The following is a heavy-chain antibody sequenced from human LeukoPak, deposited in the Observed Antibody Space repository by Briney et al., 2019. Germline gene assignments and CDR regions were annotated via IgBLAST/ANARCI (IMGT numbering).Heavy chain of an antibody. CDR2: ITNNNGKT. D-gene: IGHD6-19*01. J-gene: IGHJ4*02. V-gene: IGHV3-23*01. CDR1: GFTVSRYA. CDR3: AKDHPSSGWPTFEY. Sequence: GGSLRLSCRASGFTVSRYAMSWVRQAPGKELEWVSSITNNNGKTYYADSVKGRFTISRDESENTVFLQMNSLRVEDTAIYYCAKDHPSSGWPTFEYWGQGTLVTVSP.